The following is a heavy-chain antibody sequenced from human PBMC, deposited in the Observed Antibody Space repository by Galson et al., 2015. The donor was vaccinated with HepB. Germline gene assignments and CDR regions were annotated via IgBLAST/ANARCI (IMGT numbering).Heavy chain of an antibody. Sequence: SEPLSLTCTVSGGSISSSNFYWGWIRQPPGKGLEWIGSIYYSGSTYYNPSLKSRVTISVDTSKNQVSLELSSVTAADTAVYYCARDYSDNTPYYSIDYWGLGTLVTVSS. D-gene: IGHD3-22*01. CDR3: ARDYSDNTPYYSIDY. J-gene: IGHJ4*02. CDR1: GGSISSSNFY. CDR2: IYYSGST. V-gene: IGHV4-39*07.